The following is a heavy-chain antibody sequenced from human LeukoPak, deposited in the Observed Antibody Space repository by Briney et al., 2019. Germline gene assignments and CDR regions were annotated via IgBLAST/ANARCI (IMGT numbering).Heavy chain of an antibody. CDR2: INHSGST. Sequence: PSETLSLTRAVYGGSFSGYYWSWIRQPPGKGLEWIGEINHSGSTNYNPSLKSRVIMSVDTSKNQFSLKLSSVTAADTAVYYCATYTVASRADDNWGQGILVTVSS. D-gene: IGHD6-6*01. V-gene: IGHV4-34*01. CDR1: GGSFSGYY. CDR3: ATYTVASRADDN. J-gene: IGHJ1*01.